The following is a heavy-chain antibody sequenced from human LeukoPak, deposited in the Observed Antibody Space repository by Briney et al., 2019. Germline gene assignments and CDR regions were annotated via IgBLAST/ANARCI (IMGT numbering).Heavy chain of an antibody. CDR2: ISAYNGNT. Sequence: ASVKVSCKASGYTLTSYGISWVRQAPGQGLEWMGWISAYNGNTNYAQKLQGRVTMTTDTYTSTAYMELRSLRSDDTAVYFCERGGDYVWGSYRSSTSAFDIWGQGTMVTVSS. V-gene: IGHV1-18*01. D-gene: IGHD3-16*02. CDR3: ERGGDYVWGSYRSSTSAFDI. J-gene: IGHJ3*02. CDR1: GYTLTSYG.